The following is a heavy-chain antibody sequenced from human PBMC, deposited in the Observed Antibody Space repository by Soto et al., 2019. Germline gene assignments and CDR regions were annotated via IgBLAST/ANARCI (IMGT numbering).Heavy chain of an antibody. J-gene: IGHJ4*02. Sequence: QVQLVQSGAEVKKPGSSVKVSCKASGGTFSSFVISWVRQAPGQGLEWMGRIIPSMGIINYAQKFQGRVTITADTSTSTAYMELSSLRSDDTAVYYCAREGDMKFHSDSSDEPGYWGQGTLVTVSS. CDR2: IIPSMGII. D-gene: IGHD3-22*01. V-gene: IGHV1-69*04. CDR3: AREGDMKFHSDSSDEPGY. CDR1: GGTFSSFV.